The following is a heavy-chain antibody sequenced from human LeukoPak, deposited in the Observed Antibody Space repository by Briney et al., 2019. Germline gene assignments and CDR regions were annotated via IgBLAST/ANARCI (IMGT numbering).Heavy chain of an antibody. CDR3: ALGVVTFDY. Sequence: GGSLRLSCAASGFTFSSYGMNWVRQAPGKGLEWVSYISSSGSTIYYADSVKGRFTISRDNAKNSLYLQMNSLRAEDTAVYYCALGVVTFDYWGQGTLVTVSS. V-gene: IGHV3-48*03. CDR2: ISSSGSTI. J-gene: IGHJ4*02. CDR1: GFTFSSYG. D-gene: IGHD2-21*02.